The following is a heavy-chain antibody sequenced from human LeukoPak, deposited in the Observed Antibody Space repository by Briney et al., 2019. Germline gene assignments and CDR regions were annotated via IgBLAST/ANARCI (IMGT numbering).Heavy chain of an antibody. Sequence: AGGSLRLSCAASGFTFSSYEMNWVRQAPGKGLEWVSYISSSGSTIYYADSVKGRFTISRDNAKNSLYLQMNSLRAEDTAVCYCARDRLTVTHESAFDIWGQGTMVTVSS. J-gene: IGHJ3*02. D-gene: IGHD4-17*01. V-gene: IGHV3-48*03. CDR1: GFTFSSYE. CDR2: ISSSGSTI. CDR3: ARDRLTVTHESAFDI.